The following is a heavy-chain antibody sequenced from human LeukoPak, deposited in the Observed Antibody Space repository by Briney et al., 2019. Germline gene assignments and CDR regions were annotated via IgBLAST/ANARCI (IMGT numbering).Heavy chain of an antibody. CDR3: AKDKSMVRELDY. Sequence: PGRSLILSCAASGFTFSSYAMHWVRQAPGKGLEWLTFIQYDGNNKYYSDSVKGRFTISRDNSKNTLFLQMNSLRAEDTAVYYCAKDKSMVRELDYWGQGTLVTVSS. CDR2: IQYDGNNK. CDR1: GFTFSSYA. J-gene: IGHJ4*02. V-gene: IGHV3-30*04. D-gene: IGHD3-10*01.